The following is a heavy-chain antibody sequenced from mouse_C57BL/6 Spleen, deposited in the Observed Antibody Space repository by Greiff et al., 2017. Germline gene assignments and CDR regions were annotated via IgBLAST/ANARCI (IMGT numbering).Heavy chain of an antibody. CDR3: ARRDGYYYFDY. J-gene: IGHJ2*01. CDR1: GYTFTSYD. D-gene: IGHD2-3*01. CDR2: IYPRDGST. Sequence: VKLQESGPELVKPGASVKLSCKASGYTFTSYDINWVKQRPGQGLEWIGWIYPRDGSTKYNEKFKGKATLTVDTSSSTAYMELHSLTSEDSAVYFCARRDGYYYFDYWGQGTTLTVSS. V-gene: IGHV1-85*01.